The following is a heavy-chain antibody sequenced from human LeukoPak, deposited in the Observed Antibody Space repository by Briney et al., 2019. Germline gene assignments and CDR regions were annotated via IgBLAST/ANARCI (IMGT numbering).Heavy chain of an antibody. CDR3: AREGTTVTHFDY. CDR1: GGSISGYY. V-gene: IGHV4-59*01. CDR2: IYSSGST. Sequence: PSETLSLTCTVSGGSISGYYWSWIRQPPGKGLEWIGYIYSSGSTNYNPSLKSRVTISIDTSKNQFSLKLSSVTAADTAVHYCAREGTTVTHFDYWGQGTLVTVSS. D-gene: IGHD4-11*01. J-gene: IGHJ4*02.